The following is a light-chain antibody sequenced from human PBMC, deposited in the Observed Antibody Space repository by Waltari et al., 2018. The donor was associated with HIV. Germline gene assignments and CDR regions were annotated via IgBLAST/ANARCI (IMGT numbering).Light chain of an antibody. CDR1: SPNIGAGYD. CDR3: QSYDSSLSGVV. J-gene: IGLJ2*01. CDR2: GNS. V-gene: IGLV1-40*01. Sequence: QSVLTQPPSVSGAPGQRVTISCTGSSPNIGAGYDVHWYQQLPGTAPKLLIYGNSNRPVWVPDRFAGSKSGTSASLAITGLQAEDEADYYCQSYDSSLSGVVFGGGTKLTVL.